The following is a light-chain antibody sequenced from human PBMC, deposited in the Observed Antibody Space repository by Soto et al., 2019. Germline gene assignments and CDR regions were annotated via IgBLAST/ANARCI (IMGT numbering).Light chain of an antibody. Sequence: QSALTQPASVSGSPGQSITISCTGTSRDVGYYNYVSWYQQHPGKAPKLMIYDVSYWPSGVSNRFSGSKSGNTASLTISGLQAEDEADYYCSSYTGSITPVFGGGTKLTVL. CDR3: SSYTGSITPV. CDR1: SRDVGYYNY. J-gene: IGLJ2*01. V-gene: IGLV2-14*01. CDR2: DVS.